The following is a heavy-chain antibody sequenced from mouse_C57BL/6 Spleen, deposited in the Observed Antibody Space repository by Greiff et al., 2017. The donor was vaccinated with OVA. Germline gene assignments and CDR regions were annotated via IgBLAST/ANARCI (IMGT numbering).Heavy chain of an antibody. CDR1: GYTFTDYN. CDR2: INPNNGGT. Sequence: VQLQQSGPELVKPGASVKIPCKASGYTFTDYNMDWVKQSHGKSLEWIGDINPNNGGTIYNQKFKGKAKLTVDKSSSTAYMELRSLTSEDTAVYYCARGDYGSSPAWFAYWGQGTLVTVSA. D-gene: IGHD1-1*01. J-gene: IGHJ3*01. V-gene: IGHV1-18*01. CDR3: ARGDYGSSPAWFAY.